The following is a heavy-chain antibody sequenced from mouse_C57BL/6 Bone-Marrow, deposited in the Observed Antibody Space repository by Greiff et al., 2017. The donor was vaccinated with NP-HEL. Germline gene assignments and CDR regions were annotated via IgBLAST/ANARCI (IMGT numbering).Heavy chain of an antibody. CDR1: GFTFSDYY. V-gene: IGHV5-12*01. D-gene: IGHD3-3*01. J-gene: IGHJ3*01. CDR3: ARRDY. CDR2: ISNGGGST. Sequence: EVMLVESGGGLVQPGGSLKLSCAASGFTFSDYYMYWVRQTPEKRLEWVAYISNGGGSTYYPDTLKGRFTISRDNAKNTLYLQISRLKSEDTAMYYCARRDYWGQGTLVTVSA.